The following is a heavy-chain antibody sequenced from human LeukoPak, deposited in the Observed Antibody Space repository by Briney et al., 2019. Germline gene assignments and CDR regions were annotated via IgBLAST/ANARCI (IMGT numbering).Heavy chain of an antibody. D-gene: IGHD1-1*01. CDR2: ISAYNSNT. J-gene: IGHJ4*02. Sequence: GASVRVSCKASGYTFTSYGISWVRQAPGQGLEWMGWISAYNSNTNYAQKLQGRVTMTTDTSTSTAYMELRSLRSDDTAVYYCARVSSASHQTSYFDYWGQGTLVTVSS. CDR1: GYTFTSYG. CDR3: ARVSSASHQTSYFDY. V-gene: IGHV1-18*01.